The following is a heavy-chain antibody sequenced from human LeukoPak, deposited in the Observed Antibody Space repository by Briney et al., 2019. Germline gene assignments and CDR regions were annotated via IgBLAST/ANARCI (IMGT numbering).Heavy chain of an antibody. CDR1: GFTLRNYV. CDR3: ARDTQQLPIFDY. Sequence: GGSLRLSCAASGFTLRNYVIHWVRQAPGKGLEWVSSISSSSSYIYYADSVKGRFTTSRDNAKNSLYLQMNSLRAEDTAVYYCARDTQQLPIFDYWGQGTLVTVSS. D-gene: IGHD6-13*01. J-gene: IGHJ4*02. CDR2: ISSSSSYI. V-gene: IGHV3-21*01.